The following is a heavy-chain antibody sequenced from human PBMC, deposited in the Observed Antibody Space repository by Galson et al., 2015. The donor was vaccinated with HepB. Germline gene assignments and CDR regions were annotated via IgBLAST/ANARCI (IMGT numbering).Heavy chain of an antibody. D-gene: IGHD3-10*01. CDR1: GYTFSNYY. CDR2: INPSGDST. V-gene: IGHV1-46*03. CDR3: ARGGDTCDH. J-gene: IGHJ4*02. Sequence: SVKVSCKASGYTFSNYYMHWVRRAPGQGLEWMGMINPSGDSTSYAQKFQGRVSMTRDTSTRTVYMELSSLRSEDTAVYYCARGGDTCDHWGQGTLVTVSS.